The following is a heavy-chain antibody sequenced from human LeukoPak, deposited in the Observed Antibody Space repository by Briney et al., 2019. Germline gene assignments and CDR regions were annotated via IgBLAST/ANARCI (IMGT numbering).Heavy chain of an antibody. V-gene: IGHV3-53*01. CDR1: GFTVSSNY. J-gene: IGHJ5*02. CDR2: IYSGGST. Sequence: PGGSLRLSCAASGFTVSSNYMSCVRQAPGKGLEWVSVIYSGGSTYHADSVKGRFTISRDNSKNTLYLQMHSLRAEDTAVYYCARTWGDYQRWFDPWGQGTLVTVSS. D-gene: IGHD4-17*01. CDR3: ARTWGDYQRWFDP.